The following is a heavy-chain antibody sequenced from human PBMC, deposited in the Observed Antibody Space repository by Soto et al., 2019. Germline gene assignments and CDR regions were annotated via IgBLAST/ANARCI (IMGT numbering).Heavy chain of an antibody. CDR3: AKYKVVVVAATDYFDY. CDR1: GFTFSSYA. CDR2: ISGSGGST. J-gene: IGHJ4*02. Sequence: GESLKISCAASGFTFSSYAMSWVRQAPGKGLEWVSAISGSGGSTYYADSVKGRFTISRDNSKNTLYLQMNSLRAEDTAVYYCAKYKVVVVAATDYFDYWGQGTLVTVSS. D-gene: IGHD2-15*01. V-gene: IGHV3-23*01.